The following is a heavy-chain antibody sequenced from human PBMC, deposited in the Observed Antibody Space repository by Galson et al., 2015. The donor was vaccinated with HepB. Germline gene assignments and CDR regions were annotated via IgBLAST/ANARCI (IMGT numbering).Heavy chain of an antibody. J-gene: IGHJ6*02. V-gene: IGHV5-10-1*01. CDR1: GYSFTSYW. Sequence: QSGAEVKKPGESLRISCKGSGYSFTSYWISWVRQMPGKGLEWMGRIDPSDSYTNYSPSFQGHVTISADKSISTAYLQWSSLKASDTAMYYCARQSGVVIGYYYYGMDVWGQGTTVTVSS. D-gene: IGHD3-3*01. CDR2: IDPSDSYT. CDR3: ARQSGVVIGYYYYGMDV.